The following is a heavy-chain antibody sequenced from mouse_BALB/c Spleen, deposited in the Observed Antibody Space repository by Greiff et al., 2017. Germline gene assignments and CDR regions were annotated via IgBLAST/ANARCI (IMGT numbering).Heavy chain of an antibody. D-gene: IGHD2-1*01. J-gene: IGHJ2*01. Sequence: VQLQESGAELARPGASVKLSCKASGYTFTSYWMQWVKQRPGQGLEWIGAIYPGDGDTRYTQKFKGKATLTADKSSSTAYMQLSSLASEDSAVYYCARRDGNSVFDVWGQGTTLTVSS. CDR2: IYPGDGDT. CDR3: ARRDGNSVFDV. V-gene: IGHV1-87*01. CDR1: GYTFTSYW.